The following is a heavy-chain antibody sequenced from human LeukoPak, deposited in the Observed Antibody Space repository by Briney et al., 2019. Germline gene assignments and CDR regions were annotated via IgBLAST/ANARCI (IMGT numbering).Heavy chain of an antibody. CDR1: GFTVSSNY. Sequence: GGSLRLSCAASGFTVSSNYMSWVRQAPGEGLEWVSVIYSGGSTYYADSVKGRFTISRDNSKNTLYLQMNSLRAEDTAVYYCARDRWGSGWYVYDYWGQGTLVTVSS. CDR3: ARDRWGSGWYVYDY. CDR2: IYSGGST. V-gene: IGHV3-53*01. D-gene: IGHD6-19*01. J-gene: IGHJ4*02.